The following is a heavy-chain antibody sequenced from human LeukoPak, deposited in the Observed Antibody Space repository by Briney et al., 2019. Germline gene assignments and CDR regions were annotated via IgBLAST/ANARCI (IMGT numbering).Heavy chain of an antibody. Sequence: PSETVSLTCTVSGYSISSGYDWGWIRQPPGKGLEWIGSIYHSGSTYYNPSLKSRVTISVDTSKNQFSLKLNSATAADTAVYYCARGRKPGDYWGQGTLVTVSS. CDR3: ARGRKPGDY. V-gene: IGHV4-38-2*02. CDR1: GYSISSGYD. J-gene: IGHJ4*02. CDR2: IYHSGST.